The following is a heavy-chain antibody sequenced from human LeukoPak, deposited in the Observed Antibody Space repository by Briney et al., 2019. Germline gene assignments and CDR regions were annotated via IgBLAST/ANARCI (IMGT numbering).Heavy chain of an antibody. D-gene: IGHD2-2*01. J-gene: IGHJ5*02. CDR2: TYYRSTWYN. CDR1: GDSVSSNSVT. CDR3: ARRLTQYDCFDP. Sequence: SQTLSLTCAISGDSVSSNSVTWNWIRQSPSRGLEWLGRTYYRSTWYNDYAVSVRGRVTVNPDTSKNQFSLHLNSVTPEDTAIYYCARRLTQYDCFDPWGQGILVTVSS. V-gene: IGHV6-1*01.